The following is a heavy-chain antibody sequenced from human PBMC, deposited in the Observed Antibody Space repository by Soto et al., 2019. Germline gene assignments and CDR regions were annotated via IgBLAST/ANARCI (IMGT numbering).Heavy chain of an antibody. D-gene: IGHD2-15*01. Sequence: EVQLVESGGGLVKPGGSLRLSCAASGFTFSNAWMSWVRQAPGKGLEWVGRIKSKTDGGTTDYAAPVKGRFTISRDDSKNTLYLQMNSLKTEDTAVYYCTTRRCCSGGSCYSGFDYWGQGTLVTVSS. V-gene: IGHV3-15*01. CDR3: TTRRCCSGGSCYSGFDY. J-gene: IGHJ4*02. CDR1: GFTFSNAW. CDR2: IKSKTDGGTT.